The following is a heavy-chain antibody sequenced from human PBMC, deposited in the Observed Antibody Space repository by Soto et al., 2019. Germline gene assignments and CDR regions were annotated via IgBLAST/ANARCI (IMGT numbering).Heavy chain of an antibody. V-gene: IGHV4-34*01. CDR3: ARVRRSSMVRGINWFDP. CDR2: INHSGST. D-gene: IGHD3-10*01. J-gene: IGHJ5*02. CDR1: GGSFSGYY. Sequence: QVQLQQWGAGLLKPSETLSLTCAVYGGSFSGYYWSWIRQPPGKGLEWIGEINHSGSTNYNPSLKSRVAIPVXXSXNXXSLKLSSVTAADTAVYYCARVRRSSMVRGINWFDPWGQGTLVTVSS.